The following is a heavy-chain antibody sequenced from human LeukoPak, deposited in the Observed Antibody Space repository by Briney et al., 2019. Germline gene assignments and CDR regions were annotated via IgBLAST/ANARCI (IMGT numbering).Heavy chain of an antibody. J-gene: IGHJ5*02. CDR2: ISSSSSTI. V-gene: IGHV3-48*01. CDR3: ARGRTIVVVPAAMENWFDP. CDR1: GFTFSSYS. Sequence: GGSLRLSCAASGFTFSSYSMNWVRQAPGKGLEWVSYISSSSSTIYYADSVKGRFTISRDNAKNSLYLQMNSLRAEDTSVYYCARGRTIVVVPAAMENWFDPWGQGTLVTVSS. D-gene: IGHD2-2*01.